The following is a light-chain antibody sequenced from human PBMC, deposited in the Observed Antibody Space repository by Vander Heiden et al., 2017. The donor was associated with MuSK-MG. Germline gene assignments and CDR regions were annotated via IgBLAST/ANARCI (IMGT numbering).Light chain of an antibody. Sequence: QPALTQPASVSRSPGQSITISCTGTSSDVGSYNLVSWYQQHPGKAPKLMIYEGSKRPSGVSNRFSGSKSGNTASLTISGLQAEDEADYYCCSYAGSFVVFGGGTKLTVL. J-gene: IGLJ2*01. CDR1: SSDVGSYNL. CDR2: EGS. V-gene: IGLV2-23*01. CDR3: CSYAGSFVV.